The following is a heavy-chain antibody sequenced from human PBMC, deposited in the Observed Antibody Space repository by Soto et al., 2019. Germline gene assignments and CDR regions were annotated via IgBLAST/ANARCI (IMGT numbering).Heavy chain of an antibody. CDR1: GGTFSSYA. J-gene: IGHJ5*02. V-gene: IGHV1-69*13. CDR3: ARAGLRYSSSSEHYNWFDP. D-gene: IGHD6-6*01. Sequence: WASVKVSCKASGGTFSSYAISWVRQAPGQGLEWMGGIIPIFCTANYAQKFQGRVTITADESTSTAYMELSSLRSEDTAVYYCARAGLRYSSSSEHYNWFDPWGQGTLVTVSS. CDR2: IIPIFCTA.